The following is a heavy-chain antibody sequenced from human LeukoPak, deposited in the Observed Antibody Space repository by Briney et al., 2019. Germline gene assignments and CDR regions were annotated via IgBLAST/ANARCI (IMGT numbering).Heavy chain of an antibody. CDR1: GFTFSTYT. CDR3: ARAGYCSSTSCYTTGSVDY. J-gene: IGHJ4*02. Sequence: GGSLRLSCAASGFTFSTYTMHWVRQAPGKGREGVAVVSYDASNTYYADFVKGRFTISRDNSKNTLYLQINNLRTEDTAVYYCARAGYCSSTSCYTTGSVDYWGQGTLVTASS. V-gene: IGHV3-30-3*01. D-gene: IGHD2-2*02. CDR2: VSYDASNT.